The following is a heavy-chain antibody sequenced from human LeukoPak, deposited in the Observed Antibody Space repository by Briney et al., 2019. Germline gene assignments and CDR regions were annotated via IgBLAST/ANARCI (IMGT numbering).Heavy chain of an antibody. V-gene: IGHV3-11*01. CDR2: ISSSSSTI. CDR1: GFTFSDYY. Sequence: GGSLRLSCAASGFTFSDYYMSWIRQAPGKGLEWVSYISSSSSTIYYADSVKGRFTISRDNAKNSLYLQMNSLRAEDTAVYYCARDGPENYYQIGGAFDYWGQGTLVTVSS. CDR3: ARDGPENYYQIGGAFDY. D-gene: IGHD3-10*01. J-gene: IGHJ4*02.